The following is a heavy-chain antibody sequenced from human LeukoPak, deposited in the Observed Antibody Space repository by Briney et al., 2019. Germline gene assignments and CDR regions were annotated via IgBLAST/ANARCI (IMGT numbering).Heavy chain of an antibody. Sequence: GRSLRLSCHASGFTFSSYHMHCVRQAPGKGLEWLTLISPDGNNKDYADSVKGRFTITRDNSKNKLYLQMNSLRAEDTAVYYCAISYDDSLSGALDYCGRGTLVTVSS. CDR1: GFTFSSYH. CDR3: AISYDDSLSGALDY. V-gene: IGHV3-30*04. D-gene: IGHD3-22*01. CDR2: ISPDGNNK. J-gene: IGHJ4*02.